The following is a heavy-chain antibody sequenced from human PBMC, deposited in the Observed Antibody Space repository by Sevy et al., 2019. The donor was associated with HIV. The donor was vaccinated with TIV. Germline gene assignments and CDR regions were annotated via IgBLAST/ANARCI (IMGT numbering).Heavy chain of an antibody. Sequence: GGSLRLSCAASGFTFSSYSMNWVRQAPGKGLEWVSYISSSSSTIYYADSVKGRFTISRDNAKNSLYLQMNSLRDEDTAVYYCARDGRDYYDSSGEGDPPYYYYYGMDVWGQGTTVTVSS. CDR3: ARDGRDYYDSSGEGDPPYYYYYGMDV. CDR2: ISSSSSTI. V-gene: IGHV3-48*02. J-gene: IGHJ6*02. CDR1: GFTFSSYS. D-gene: IGHD3-22*01.